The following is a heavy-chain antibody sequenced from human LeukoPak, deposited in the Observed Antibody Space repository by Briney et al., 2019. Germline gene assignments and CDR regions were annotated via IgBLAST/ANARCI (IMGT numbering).Heavy chain of an antibody. CDR2: IIPIFGTA. CDR1: GGTFSSYA. D-gene: IGHD5-24*01. Sequence: GASVKVSCKASGGTFSSYAISWVRQAPGQGLEWMGRIIPIFGTANYAQKFQGRATITTDESTSTAYMELSSLRSEDTAVYYCARVLLDTATGNNWFDPWGQGTLVTVSS. CDR3: ARVLLDTATGNNWFDP. V-gene: IGHV1-69*05. J-gene: IGHJ5*02.